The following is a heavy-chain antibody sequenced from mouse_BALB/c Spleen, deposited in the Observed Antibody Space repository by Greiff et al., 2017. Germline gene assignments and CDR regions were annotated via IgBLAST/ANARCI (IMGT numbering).Heavy chain of an antibody. V-gene: IGHV5-12-2*01. CDR1: GFTFSSYT. Sequence: EVQRVESGGGLVQPGGSLKLSCAASGFTFSSYTMSWVRQTPAKRLEWVAYISNGGGSTYYLDTVKGRFTISRDNAKNTLYLQMSSLKSEDTAMYYCARDVYWFAYWGQGTLVTVSA. CDR3: ARDVYWFAY. J-gene: IGHJ3*01. CDR2: ISNGGGST.